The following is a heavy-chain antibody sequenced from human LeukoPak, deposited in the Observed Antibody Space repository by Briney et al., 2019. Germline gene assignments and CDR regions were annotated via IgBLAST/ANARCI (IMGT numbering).Heavy chain of an antibody. V-gene: IGHV4-34*01. Sequence: SETLSLTCAVYGGSFSGYYWSWIRQPPGKGLEWIGEINHSGSTNYNPSLKSRVTISVDTSKNQFSLKLSSVTAADTAVYYCASGGREENDAFDIWGQGTMGTVSS. CDR3: ASGGREENDAFDI. CDR1: GGSFSGYY. CDR2: INHSGST. J-gene: IGHJ3*02.